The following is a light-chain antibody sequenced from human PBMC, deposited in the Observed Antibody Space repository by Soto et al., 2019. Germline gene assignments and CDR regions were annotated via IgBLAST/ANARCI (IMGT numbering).Light chain of an antibody. CDR1: QSISSW. CDR2: KAS. Sequence: DIQMTQSPSTLSASVGDRVTITCRASQSISSWLTWYQQKAGQAPKLLIYKASIVESGVPSRFSGSGSGTEFTLTISSVQPDDSATYYCQQYSYFATFGQGTRVEVK. CDR3: QQYSYFAT. J-gene: IGKJ1*01. V-gene: IGKV1-5*03.